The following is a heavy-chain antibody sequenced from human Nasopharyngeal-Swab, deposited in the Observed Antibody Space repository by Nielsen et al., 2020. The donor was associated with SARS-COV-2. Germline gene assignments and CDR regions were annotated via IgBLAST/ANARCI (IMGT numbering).Heavy chain of an antibody. CDR2: ISSSGSTI. V-gene: IGHV3-11*01. Sequence: GESLKISCAASGFTFSDYYMSWIRQAPGKGLEWVSYISSSGSTIYYEDSVKGRFTISRDNAKNSLYLQMNSLRAEDTAVYYCARDHYYYGMDVWGQGTTVTVSS. J-gene: IGHJ6*02. CDR3: ARDHYYYGMDV. CDR1: GFTFSDYY.